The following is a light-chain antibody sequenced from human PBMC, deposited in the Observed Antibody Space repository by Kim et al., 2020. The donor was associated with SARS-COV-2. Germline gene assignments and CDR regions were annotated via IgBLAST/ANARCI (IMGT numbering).Light chain of an antibody. CDR2: GNT. CDR1: SSNIGAGYD. V-gene: IGLV1-40*01. J-gene: IGLJ2*01. Sequence: QRVTISWTGSSSNIGAGYDVHWYQQLPGTAPKLLIYGNTNRPSGVPDRFSGSKSGTSASLAITGLQAEDEADYYCQSYDSSLSGSVFGGGTQLTVL. CDR3: QSYDSSLSGSV.